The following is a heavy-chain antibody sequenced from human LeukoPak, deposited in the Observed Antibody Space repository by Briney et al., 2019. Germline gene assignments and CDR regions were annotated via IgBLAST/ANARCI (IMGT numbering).Heavy chain of an antibody. Sequence: GGSLRLSCAASGFTFSDYYMSWIRQAPGKGLEWVSYISSSSSYTNYADSVKGRFTISRDNAKNSLYLQMNSLRAEDTAVYYCARIPRGSGWYPANYDYWGQGTLVTVSS. D-gene: IGHD6-19*01. CDR2: ISSSSSYT. CDR1: GFTFSDYY. J-gene: IGHJ4*02. V-gene: IGHV3-11*06. CDR3: ARIPRGSGWYPANYDY.